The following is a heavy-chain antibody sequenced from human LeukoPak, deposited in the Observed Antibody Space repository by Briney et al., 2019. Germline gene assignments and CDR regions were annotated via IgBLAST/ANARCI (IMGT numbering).Heavy chain of an antibody. D-gene: IGHD4-23*01. CDR2: INEDGGEK. J-gene: IGHJ4*02. CDR1: SFTFNCW. V-gene: IGHV3-7*01. CDR3: AAERRGSSYYDGKEAFDH. Sequence: PGESLRLSCVASSFTFNCWMSWLRQTPGRGPEWVADINEDGGEKHYADSVKGRFTITRDNAKNTLYLQINSLRAEDAAVYYCAAERRGSSYYDGKEAFDHGGEGPLVGVSS.